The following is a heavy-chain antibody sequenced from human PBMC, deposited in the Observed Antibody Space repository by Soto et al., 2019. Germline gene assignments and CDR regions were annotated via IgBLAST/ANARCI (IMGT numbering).Heavy chain of an antibody. Sequence: AASVKVSCKASGGTFSSYAISWVRQAPGQGLEWMGGIIPIFGTANYAQKFQGRVTITADESTSTAYMELSSLRSEDTAVYYCASNKGPKGGIVVVPYYYGMDVWGQGTTVTVAS. V-gene: IGHV1-69*13. J-gene: IGHJ6*02. CDR2: IIPIFGTA. D-gene: IGHD2-2*01. CDR1: GGTFSSYA. CDR3: ASNKGPKGGIVVVPYYYGMDV.